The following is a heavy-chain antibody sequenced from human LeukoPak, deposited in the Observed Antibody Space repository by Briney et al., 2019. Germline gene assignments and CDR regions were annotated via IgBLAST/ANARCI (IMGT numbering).Heavy chain of an antibody. D-gene: IGHD3-10*01. J-gene: IGHJ4*02. V-gene: IGHV3-23*01. CDR2: INERGDNT. Sequence: PGGSLRLSCVVSGFTFSSQAMSWVRQAPGKRPEWFSGINERGDNTFHANSVKGRFTISRDNSKNTLYLQMDSLRTEDTAVYYCVKDPEFWGQGTLVTVSS. CDR3: VKDPEF. CDR1: GFTFSSQA.